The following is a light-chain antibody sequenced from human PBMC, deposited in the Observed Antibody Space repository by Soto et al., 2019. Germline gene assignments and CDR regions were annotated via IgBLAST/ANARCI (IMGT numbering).Light chain of an antibody. CDR3: QQANSFPFT. Sequence: DLQMTQSPSSVSASVGDRVTMTCRASQGISTWLAWYQQKPGKAPKLLINAASRLQNGVPSRFSGSGSGTEFTLTISSLQAEDFATYFCQQANSFPFTFGPGTKVDI. V-gene: IGKV1D-12*01. CDR2: AAS. J-gene: IGKJ3*01. CDR1: QGISTW.